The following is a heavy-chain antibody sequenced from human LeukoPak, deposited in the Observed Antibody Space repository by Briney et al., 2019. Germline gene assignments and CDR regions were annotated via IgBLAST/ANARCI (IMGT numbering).Heavy chain of an antibody. Sequence: ASVKVSCKASGYSFSSYSISWVRQAPGQGLEWMGWISGYNGNTNYAQNLQGRVTMTTDTSTSTAFMELRSLRSDDTAVYYCARSGHRRYYYASGPDYWGQGTLVTVSS. V-gene: IGHV1-18*01. CDR1: GYSFSSYS. J-gene: IGHJ4*02. CDR3: ARSGHRRYYYASGPDY. D-gene: IGHD3-10*01. CDR2: ISGYNGNT.